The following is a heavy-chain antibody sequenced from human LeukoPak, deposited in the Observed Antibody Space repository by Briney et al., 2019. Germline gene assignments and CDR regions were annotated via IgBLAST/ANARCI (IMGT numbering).Heavy chain of an antibody. CDR2: IYYSGST. J-gene: IGHJ4*02. V-gene: IGHV4-59*08. CDR3: ARHDDYVSFDY. Sequence: SETLSLTCTVSGGSISSYYWSWIREPPGKGLEWIGYIYYSGSTNYNPSLKSRVTISVDTSKNQFSLKLSSVTAADTAVYYCARHDDYVSFDYWGQGTLVTVSS. CDR1: GGSISSYY. D-gene: IGHD4-17*01.